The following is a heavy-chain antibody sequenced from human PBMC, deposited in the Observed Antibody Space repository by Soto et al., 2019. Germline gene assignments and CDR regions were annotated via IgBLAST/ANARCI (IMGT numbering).Heavy chain of an antibody. J-gene: IGHJ4*02. D-gene: IGHD1-26*01. CDR2: IYHSGST. CDR3: ARGVELLQSFDY. CDR1: GGSISSSNW. V-gene: IGHV4-4*02. Sequence: SETLSLTCAVSGGSISSSNWWSWVRQPPGKGLEWIGEIYHSGSTNYNPSLKSRVTISVDKSKNQFSLKLTSVTAADTAVYFCARGVELLQSFDYWGQGTLVTVSS.